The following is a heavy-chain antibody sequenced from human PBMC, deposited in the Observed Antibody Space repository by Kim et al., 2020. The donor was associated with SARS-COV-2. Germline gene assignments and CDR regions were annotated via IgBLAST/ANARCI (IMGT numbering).Heavy chain of an antibody. CDR3: AKEGGFLDAGYYYGMDV. J-gene: IGHJ6*02. V-gene: IGHV3-30*02. D-gene: IGHD3-3*01. Sequence: KGRFTSSRDKSKNTLYLQMNSLRAEDTAVYYCAKEGGFLDAGYYYGMDVWGQGTTVTVSS.